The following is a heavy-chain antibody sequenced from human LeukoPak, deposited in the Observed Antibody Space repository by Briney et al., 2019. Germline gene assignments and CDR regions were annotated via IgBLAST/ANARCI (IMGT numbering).Heavy chain of an antibody. V-gene: IGHV4-39*07. D-gene: IGHD3-9*01. CDR2: IYYSGST. Sequence: SETPSLTCTVSGGSISSSSYYWGWIRQPPGKGLEWIGSIYYSGSTYYNPSLKSRVTISVDTSKNQFSLKLSSVTAADTAVYYCASGGAYDILTGYYAFDYWGQGTLVTVSS. CDR3: ASGGAYDILTGYYAFDY. CDR1: GGSISSSSYY. J-gene: IGHJ4*02.